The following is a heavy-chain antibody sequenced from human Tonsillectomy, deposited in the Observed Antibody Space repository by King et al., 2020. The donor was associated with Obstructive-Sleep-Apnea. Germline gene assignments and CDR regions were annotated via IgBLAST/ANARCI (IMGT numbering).Heavy chain of an antibody. Sequence: VQLVESGAEVKKPGESLKISCQGSGYSFTSYWIAWVRQMPGKGLEWMRFIYPGDSDTRYSPSFLGQVTISADKSISTAYLQWSSLKASDTAMYFCASRTWGDYGGDEYFFDYWGQGTLVTVSS. V-gene: IGHV5-51*01. CDR3: ASRTWGDYGGDEYFFDY. J-gene: IGHJ4*02. CDR1: GYSFTSYW. CDR2: IYPGDSDT. D-gene: IGHD4-23*01.